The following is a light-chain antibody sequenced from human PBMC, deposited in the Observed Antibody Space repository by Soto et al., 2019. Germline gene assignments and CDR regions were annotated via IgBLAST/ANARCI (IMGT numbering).Light chain of an antibody. CDR1: QSISSY. CDR2: DAS. Sequence: EIVLTQSPATLSLSPGERATLSCRASQSISSYLAWYQQKPDQAPSLLIYDASNRATGIPARFSGSGSGTDFTLTISRLEPEDFAFYYCHQRSTWPFTFGAGTKVDIK. V-gene: IGKV3-11*01. CDR3: HQRSTWPFT. J-gene: IGKJ3*01.